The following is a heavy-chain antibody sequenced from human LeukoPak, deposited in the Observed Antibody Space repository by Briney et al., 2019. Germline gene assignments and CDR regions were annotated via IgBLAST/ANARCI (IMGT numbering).Heavy chain of an antibody. V-gene: IGHV4-39*01. J-gene: IGHJ4*02. CDR3: ARSVDYYDSSGYLFGSQLIDY. CDR2: IYYSGST. D-gene: IGHD3-22*01. Sequence: PSETLSLTCTVSGGSISSSSYYWGWIRQPPGKGLEWIGSIYYSGSTYYNPSLKSRVTISVDTSKNQFSLKLSSVTAADTAVYYCARSVDYYDSSGYLFGSQLIDYWGQGTLVTVSS. CDR1: GGSISSSSYY.